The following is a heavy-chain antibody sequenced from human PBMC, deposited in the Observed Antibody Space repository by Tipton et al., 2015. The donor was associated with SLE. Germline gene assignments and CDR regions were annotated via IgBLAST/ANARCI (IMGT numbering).Heavy chain of an antibody. CDR2: IYDSGST. D-gene: IGHD2/OR15-2a*01. V-gene: IGHV4-59*01. CDR1: GGSISSYY. CDR3: ARALTSNWYFDL. J-gene: IGHJ2*01. Sequence: TLSLTCTVSGGSISSYYWSWIRQPPGKGLEWIGYIYDSGSTNYNPSLKSRVSISVDTSKNQFSLKLSSVTAADTAVYYCARALTSNWYFDLWGRGTLVTVSS.